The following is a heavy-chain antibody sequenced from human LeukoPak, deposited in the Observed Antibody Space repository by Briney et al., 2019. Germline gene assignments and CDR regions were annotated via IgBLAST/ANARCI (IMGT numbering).Heavy chain of an antibody. CDR3: AREYSSTGPGPTYYYYGMDV. CDR2: ISYDGSNK. CDR1: GFTFSSYA. D-gene: IGHD6-19*01. Sequence: GGSLRLSCAASGFTFSSYAMHWVRQAPGKELEWVAVISYDGSNKYYADSVKGRFTISRDNSKNTLYLQMNSLRAEDTAVYYCAREYSSTGPGPTYYYYGMDVWGQGTTVTVSS. J-gene: IGHJ6*02. V-gene: IGHV3-30-3*01.